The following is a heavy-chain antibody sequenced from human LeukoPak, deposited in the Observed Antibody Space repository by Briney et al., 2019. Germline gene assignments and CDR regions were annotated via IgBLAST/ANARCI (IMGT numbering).Heavy chain of an antibody. J-gene: IGHJ4*02. V-gene: IGHV3-23*01. CDR2: ISGSGGST. D-gene: IGHD1-14*01. CDR1: GFTFSSYA. CDR3: AKGRTKTGTTNYFDY. Sequence: PGGSLRLSCAASGFTFSSYAMSWVHQAPGKGLEWVSAISGSGGSTYYADSVKGRFTISRDNSKNTLYLQMNSLRAEDTAVYYCAKGRTKTGTTNYFDYWGQGTLVTVSS.